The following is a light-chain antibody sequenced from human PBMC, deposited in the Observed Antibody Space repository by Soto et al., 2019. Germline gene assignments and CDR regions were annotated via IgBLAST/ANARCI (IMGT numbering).Light chain of an antibody. J-gene: IGKJ5*01. CDR3: QQRYRWPPIT. CDR2: DTS. CDR1: ETVFSY. Sequence: VLTQSPATLSLSPGERATLSCRASETVFSYLAWYQQKPGQAPRLLIYDTSNRATGVPARFSGSGSGTDFPLTISSLEPEDFAIYYCQQRYRWPPITFGQGTRLEIK. V-gene: IGKV3-11*01.